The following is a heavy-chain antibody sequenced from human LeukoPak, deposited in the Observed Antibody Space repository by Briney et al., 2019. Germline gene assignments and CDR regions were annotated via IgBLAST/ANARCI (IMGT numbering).Heavy chain of an antibody. CDR2: INPDSGGT. J-gene: IGHJ4*02. D-gene: IGHD2-21*01. Sequence: ASVKVSCKASGYTFTGYYMHWVRQAPGQGLEWMGWINPDSGGTNYAQNFQGWVTMTRDTSISTAYMELSRLRSDDTAVCYCARAGDTPFDYWGQGTLVTVSS. V-gene: IGHV1-2*04. CDR1: GYTFTGYY. CDR3: ARAGDTPFDY.